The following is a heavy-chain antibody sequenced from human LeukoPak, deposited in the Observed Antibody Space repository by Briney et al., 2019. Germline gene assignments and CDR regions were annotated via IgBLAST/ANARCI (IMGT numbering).Heavy chain of an antibody. CDR3: GRGMDV. J-gene: IGHJ6*02. CDR2: IKQDGSEK. V-gene: IGHV3-7*03. Sequence: PGGPLRLSCAASGFTFSSYWMHWVRQAPGKGLEWVANIKQDGSEKYYVDSVKGRFTISRDNGENLLHLQMNSLRVEDTAVYYCGRGMDVWGQGITVTVSS. CDR1: GFTFSSYW.